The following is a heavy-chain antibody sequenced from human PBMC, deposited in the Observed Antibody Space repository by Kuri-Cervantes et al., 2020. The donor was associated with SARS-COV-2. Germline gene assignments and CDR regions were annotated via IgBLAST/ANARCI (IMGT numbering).Heavy chain of an antibody. J-gene: IGHJ3*02. CDR3: ARVSSSSSPAFDI. CDR1: GFTFSSYW. Sequence: GGSLRLSCAASGFTFSSYWMSWVRQAPGKGLEGVANIKQDGSEKYYVDSVKGRFTISRDNAKNSLYLQMNSLRAEDTAVYYCARVSSSSSPAFDIWGQGTMVTVSS. V-gene: IGHV3-7*01. CDR2: IKQDGSEK. D-gene: IGHD6-6*01.